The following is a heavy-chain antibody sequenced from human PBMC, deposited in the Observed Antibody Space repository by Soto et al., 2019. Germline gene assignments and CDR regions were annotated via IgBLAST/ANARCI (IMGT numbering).Heavy chain of an antibody. CDR2: INHSGSS. V-gene: IGHV4-34*01. CDR3: ARDKITGLFDY. J-gene: IGHJ4*02. Sequence: QVQLQQWGAGLLKPSETLSLTCAVYGGSFSGYDWTWIRQPPGTGLEWIGEINHSGSSNYNPSLKRRVTISVDTSQNQFPLKLTSVTAADTAVYYCARDKITGLFDYWGQGTLVTVSS. D-gene: IGHD2-8*02. CDR1: GGSFSGYD.